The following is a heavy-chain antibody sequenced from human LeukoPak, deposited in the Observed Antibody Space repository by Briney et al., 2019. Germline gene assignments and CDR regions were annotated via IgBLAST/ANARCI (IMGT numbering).Heavy chain of an antibody. Sequence: SRTLSLTCGVSGDSLSSNSATWNWIRQSPSRGLEWLGRTYYRSKWYNDYSTSVKSRITINPDTSKSQFSLQLNSVTPEDTAVYYCARGGDKLGEYYFDYWGQGTLVTVSS. V-gene: IGHV6-1*01. CDR2: TYYRSKWYN. CDR3: ARGGDKLGEYYFDY. CDR1: GDSLSSNSAT. D-gene: IGHD7-27*01. J-gene: IGHJ4*02.